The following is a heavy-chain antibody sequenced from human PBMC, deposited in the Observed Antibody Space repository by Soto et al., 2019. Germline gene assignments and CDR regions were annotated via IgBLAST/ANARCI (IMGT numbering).Heavy chain of an antibody. D-gene: IGHD6-19*01. J-gene: IGHJ3*02. CDR1: GFTFSSYA. CDR3: AKTANGWFSAFDI. V-gene: IGHV3-23*01. Sequence: EVQLLESGGGLVQPGGSLRLSCAASGFTFSSYAMSWVRQAPGKGLEWVSAISGSGGTTYYADSVKGRFTFSRDNSKNTLYLQMYSLRAEDTAVYSCAKTANGWFSAFDIWGQGTMVTVSS. CDR2: ISGSGGTT.